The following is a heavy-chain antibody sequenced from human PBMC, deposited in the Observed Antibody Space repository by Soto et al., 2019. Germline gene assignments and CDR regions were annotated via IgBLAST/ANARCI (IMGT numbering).Heavy chain of an antibody. CDR1: GFTFDDYA. CDR3: AKDLGSSGRNLADY. J-gene: IGHJ4*02. Sequence: GGSLRLSCAASGFTFDDYAMHWVRQAPGKGLEWVSGISWNSGSIGYADSVKGRFTISRDNAKNSLYLQMNSLRAEDTALYYCAKDLGSSGRNLADYWGQGTLVTVSS. CDR2: ISWNSGSI. V-gene: IGHV3-9*01. D-gene: IGHD3-10*01.